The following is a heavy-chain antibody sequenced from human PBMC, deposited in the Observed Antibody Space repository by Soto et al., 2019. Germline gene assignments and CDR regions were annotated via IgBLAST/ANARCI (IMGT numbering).Heavy chain of an antibody. CDR3: APRGGGRGSGYYY. V-gene: IGHV4-4*02. D-gene: IGHD3-22*01. Sequence: QVQLQESGPGLVKPSGTLSLTCAVSGGSISSSNWWSWVRQPPGKGLEWIGEIYHSGSTNYNPSLKGRVHKSVDKSKHQFSLKLSSVTAADTAVYYCAPRGGGRGSGYYYWGQGTLVTVSS. CDR2: IYHSGST. CDR1: GGSISSSNW. J-gene: IGHJ4*02.